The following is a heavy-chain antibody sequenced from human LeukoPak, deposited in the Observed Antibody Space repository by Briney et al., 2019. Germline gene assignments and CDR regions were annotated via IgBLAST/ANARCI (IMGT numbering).Heavy chain of an antibody. Sequence: SETLSLTCTVSGGSISSGDYYWTWIRQPAGKGLEWIGRIYSSGTTTYNPSLKSRVAMSVDTSRNQFSLKLSSVTAADTAVYYCARVSPIAVAGSSYYYAMDVWGQGTTVTVSS. J-gene: IGHJ6*02. CDR2: IYSSGTT. D-gene: IGHD6-19*01. CDR3: ARVSPIAVAGSSYYYAMDV. V-gene: IGHV4-61*02. CDR1: GGSISSGDYY.